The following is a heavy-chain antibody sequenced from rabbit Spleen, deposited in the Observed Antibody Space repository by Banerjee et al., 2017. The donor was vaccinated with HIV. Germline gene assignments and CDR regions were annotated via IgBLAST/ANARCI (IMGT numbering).Heavy chain of an antibody. V-gene: IGHV1S40*01. CDR2: IYAGSSGST. CDR1: GFSLSSSYY. CDR3: ARIDVAYDSIDL. J-gene: IGHJ4*01. D-gene: IGHD5-1*01. Sequence: EESGGDLVKPGASLTLTCTASGFSLSSSYYMCWVRQAPGKGLEWIACIYAGSSGSTYYASWAKGRFTISKTSSTTVTLQMTSLTAADTATYFCARIDVAYDSIDLWGQGTLVTVS.